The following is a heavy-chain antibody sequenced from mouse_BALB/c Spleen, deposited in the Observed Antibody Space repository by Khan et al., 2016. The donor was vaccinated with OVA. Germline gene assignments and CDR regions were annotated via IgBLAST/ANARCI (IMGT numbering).Heavy chain of an antibody. J-gene: IGHJ3*01. D-gene: IGHD2-2*01. V-gene: IGHV1S135*01. Sequence: EVQLQESGPELMKPGASVKISCKASGYSFTSYYIHWVMQSHGKSLEWIGYIDPFSGRTTYNQKFKGKATLTVDKSSITAYIHLSNLTSEDSAVYYCTRHGYVAWFTYWGQGTLVTVSA. CDR3: TRHGYVAWFTY. CDR1: GYSFTSYY. CDR2: IDPFSGRT.